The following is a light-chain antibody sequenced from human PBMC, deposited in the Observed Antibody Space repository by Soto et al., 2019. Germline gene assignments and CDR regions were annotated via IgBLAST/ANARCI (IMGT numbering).Light chain of an antibody. CDR3: QQYNSYPYT. V-gene: IGKV1-5*01. CDR2: DAS. J-gene: IGKJ2*01. Sequence: DIQMTQSPSTLSASVGDRVTITCRASQSISSWLAWYQQKPGKAPKLLIYDASSLESGVPSRFSGSGPVTEFTLTISSLQPDDFATYYCQQYNSYPYTFGQGTKLEIK. CDR1: QSISSW.